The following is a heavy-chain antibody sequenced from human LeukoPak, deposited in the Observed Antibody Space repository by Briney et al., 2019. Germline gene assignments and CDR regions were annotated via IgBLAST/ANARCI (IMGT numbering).Heavy chain of an antibody. CDR2: IYPGDSHV. CDR1: EYSFTNYW. J-gene: IGHJ2*01. D-gene: IGHD6-13*01. V-gene: IGHV5-51*01. Sequence: GESLKISCNGPEYSFTNYWVAWVRQMPGKGPEWMGIIYPGDSHVRYSPSFQGQVTISADRSISTAYLQWSSLKASDTAMYYCASETAAGYFDLWGRGTLVTVSS. CDR3: ASETAAGYFDL.